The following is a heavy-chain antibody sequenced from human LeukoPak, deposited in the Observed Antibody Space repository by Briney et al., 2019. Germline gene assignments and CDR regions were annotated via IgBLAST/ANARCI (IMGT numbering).Heavy chain of an antibody. CDR3: ARGGHSSAFFDY. D-gene: IGHD3-22*01. J-gene: IGHJ4*02. V-gene: IGHV3-23*01. CDR1: GFTFSSYA. Sequence: GGSLRLSCAASGFTFSSYAMSWVRQAPGKGLEWVSAISGSGGSTYYADSVRGRFTTSRDNSKNTLYLQMNSLRAEDTAVYYCARGGHSSAFFDYWGQGTLVTVSS. CDR2: ISGSGGST.